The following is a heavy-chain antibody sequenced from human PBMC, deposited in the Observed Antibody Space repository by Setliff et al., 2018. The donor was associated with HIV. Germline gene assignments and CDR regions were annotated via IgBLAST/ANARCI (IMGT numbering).Heavy chain of an antibody. D-gene: IGHD2-21*01. V-gene: IGHV1-46*01. J-gene: IGHJ3*02. CDR2: INPDSDKIT. Sequence: GASVKVSCKASGYDFTLRYIHWVRQATGQGFEWLGMINPDSDKITVYAQQFQGRVAMTRDKSTSTVYMELSGLTSADTAIYYCARYYYHSRSHIDAYDIWGQGTEVTVSS. CDR1: GYDFTLRY. CDR3: ARYYYHSRSHIDAYDI.